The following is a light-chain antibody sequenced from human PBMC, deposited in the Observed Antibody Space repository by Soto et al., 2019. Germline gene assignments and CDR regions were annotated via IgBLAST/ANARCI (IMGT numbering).Light chain of an antibody. CDR3: QKHDSAPLT. Sequence: DIQMTQSPSSLSASVADRVTITCRASKGISNYLAWFQQKPGKVPKLLIYTASTLQSGVPSRFSGSGSGTDFTLTISSLQPEDVATYYCQKHDSAPLTFGGGTKVEIK. CDR1: KGISNY. V-gene: IGKV1-27*01. CDR2: TAS. J-gene: IGKJ4*01.